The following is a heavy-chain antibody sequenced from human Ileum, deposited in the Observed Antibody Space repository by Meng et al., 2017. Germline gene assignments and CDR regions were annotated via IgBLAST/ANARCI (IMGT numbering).Heavy chain of an antibody. CDR3: ARDHWGSLDY. Sequence: VRLKESGLGLVGLSWTLSLICAVSGGSVSSSGYQWGWIRQPPGKGLEWIGYASTNYNPSLKSRVTISVDTSKNQFSLKLTSVTAADTAVYYCARDHWGSLDYWGQGVLVTVSS. J-gene: IGHJ4*02. CDR1: GGSVSSSGYQ. D-gene: IGHD7-27*01. V-gene: IGHV4-61*08. CDR2: AST.